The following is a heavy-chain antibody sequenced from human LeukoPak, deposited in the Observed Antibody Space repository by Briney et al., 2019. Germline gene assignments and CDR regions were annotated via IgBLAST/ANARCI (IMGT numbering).Heavy chain of an antibody. D-gene: IGHD5-12*01. CDR3: ARALVVATPQTTKYYFDY. J-gene: IGHJ4*02. CDR2: IYHSGST. Sequence: PSGTLSLTCAVSGGSISSSNWWSWVRQPPGKGLEWIGEIYHSGSTNYNPSLKSRVTISVDKSKNQFSLKLSSVTAADTAVYYCARALVVATPQTTKYYFDYWGQGTLVTVSS. V-gene: IGHV4-4*02. CDR1: GGSISSSNW.